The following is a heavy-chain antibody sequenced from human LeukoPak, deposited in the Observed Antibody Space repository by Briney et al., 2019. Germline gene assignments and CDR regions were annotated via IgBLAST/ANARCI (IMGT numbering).Heavy chain of an antibody. CDR3: ARARPVVNYDFWSGYYRF. CDR2: IYYSGST. J-gene: IGHJ4*02. D-gene: IGHD3-3*01. CDR1: GGSISSYY. Sequence: SETLSLTCTVSGGSISSYYWSWIRQPPGKGLEWIGYIYYSGSTNYNPSLKSRVTISVDTSKNQFSLKLSSVTAADTAVYYCARARPVVNYDFWSGYYRFWGQGTLVTVSS. V-gene: IGHV4-59*01.